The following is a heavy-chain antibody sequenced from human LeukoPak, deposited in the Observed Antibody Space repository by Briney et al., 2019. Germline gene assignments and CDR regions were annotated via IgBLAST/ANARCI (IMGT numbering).Heavy chain of an antibody. CDR1: GFTFRSTV. Sequence: GGSLRLSCAASGFTFRSTVMTWVRQAPGKGLEWVSTISPDGKYIYYADSVKGRFTISRDNSKNTLYLQMNSLRAEDTAVYYCARGDYYDSSGYDYWGQGTLVTVSS. V-gene: IGHV3-23*01. D-gene: IGHD3-22*01. J-gene: IGHJ4*02. CDR3: ARGDYYDSSGYDY. CDR2: ISPDGKYI.